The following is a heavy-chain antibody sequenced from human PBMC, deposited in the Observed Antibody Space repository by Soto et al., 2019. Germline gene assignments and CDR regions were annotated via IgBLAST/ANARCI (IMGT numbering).Heavy chain of an antibody. CDR3: ARDGDGYTRFGY. J-gene: IGHJ4*02. D-gene: IGHD5-12*01. CDR1: GGTFSSYA. Sequence: QVQLVQSGAEEKKPGSSVKVSCKASGGTFSSYAISWVRQAPGQGLEWMGGIIPIFGTANYAQKFQGRVTITADESRSADYMELSRLRSEDTAVYYCARDGDGYTRFGYWGQGTLVTVSS. V-gene: IGHV1-69*01. CDR2: IIPIFGTA.